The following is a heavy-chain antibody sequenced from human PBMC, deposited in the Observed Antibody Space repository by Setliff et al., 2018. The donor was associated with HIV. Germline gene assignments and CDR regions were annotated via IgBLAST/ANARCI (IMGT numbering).Heavy chain of an antibody. J-gene: IGHJ4*02. D-gene: IGHD6-19*01. V-gene: IGHV4-39*01. CDR3: ARRGAYSSGWYQVGFDY. CDR2: IYYSGST. Sequence: SETLSLTCTVSGGSITRSSYYWGWIRQPPGKGLEWIGSIYYSGSTYYNPSLKSRLTMSVDTSKNQFSLKLSSVTAADTAVYYCARRGAYSSGWYQVGFDYWGQGTLVTVSS. CDR1: GGSITRSSYY.